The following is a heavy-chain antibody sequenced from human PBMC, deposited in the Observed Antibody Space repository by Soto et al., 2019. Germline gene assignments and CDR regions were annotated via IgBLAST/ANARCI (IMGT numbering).Heavy chain of an antibody. CDR2: IIPMFDTT. D-gene: IGHD2-21*02. Sequence: QVHLVQSGPEVREPGSSVKVSCKDSGGSFSSDAITWVRKAHGQGLEWIGEIIPMFDTTNYAPEFQGRVTITADTATTTVYMEVNRLTPDDTAVYYCAREVVTETTLGYFDFWGQGALVTVSS. CDR1: GGSFSSDA. J-gene: IGHJ4*02. V-gene: IGHV1-69*06. CDR3: AREVVTETTLGYFDF.